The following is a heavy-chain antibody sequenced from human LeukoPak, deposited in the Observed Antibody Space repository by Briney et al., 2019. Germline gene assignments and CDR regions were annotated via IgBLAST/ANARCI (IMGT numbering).Heavy chain of an antibody. CDR3: AKDVGSGSYYSPGGAFDI. V-gene: IGHV3-9*01. CDR2: ISWNSGSI. CDR1: GFTFDDYA. Sequence: GGSLRLSCAASGFTFDDYAMHWVRQAPGKGLEWVSGISWNSGSIGYADSVKGRFTISRDNAKNSLYLQMNSLRAEDTALYYCAKDVGSGSYYSPGGAFDIWGQGTVVTVSS. J-gene: IGHJ3*02. D-gene: IGHD3-10*01.